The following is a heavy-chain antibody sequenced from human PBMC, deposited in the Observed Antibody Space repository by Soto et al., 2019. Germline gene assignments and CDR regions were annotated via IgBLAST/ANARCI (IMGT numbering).Heavy chain of an antibody. J-gene: IGHJ6*02. Sequence: ASVKVSCKATGYTFSSYAMHWVRQAPGQRLEWMGWINAGNGNTTYAQNFQGRVIMTRDTSASTVCMELSSLRSEDTAVYYCATLGAYYYGMDVWGQGTTVTVSS. CDR1: GYTFSSYA. CDR3: ATLGAYYYGMDV. CDR2: INAGNGNT. V-gene: IGHV1-3*01.